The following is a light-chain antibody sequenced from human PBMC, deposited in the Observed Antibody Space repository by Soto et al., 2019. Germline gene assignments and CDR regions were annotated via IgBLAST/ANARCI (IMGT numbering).Light chain of an antibody. Sequence: DIQMTQSPSSLSASVGERVTITCRASQSVSNYLSWYQQKPGKAPKLLINVASTLQSGVPSRFSGSGSGTDFTLAISSLQPEDSATYYCQQSSSTPQTFGGGTRVEIK. CDR3: QQSSSTPQT. J-gene: IGKJ4*01. V-gene: IGKV1-39*01. CDR2: VAS. CDR1: QSVSNY.